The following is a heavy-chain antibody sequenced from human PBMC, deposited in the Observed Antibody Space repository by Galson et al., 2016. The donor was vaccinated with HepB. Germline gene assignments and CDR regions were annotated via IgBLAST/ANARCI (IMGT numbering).Heavy chain of an antibody. V-gene: IGHV3-30*04. Sequence: SLRLSCAASKMTFSNYAIHWVRQAPGKGLEWVTTISSDGSNKFYADSVKGRLTISRDNTKNTLYLHMNSLGAEDTAVYFCARGSNDWAGIDYWGQGTLVTVSS. CDR2: ISSDGSNK. D-gene: IGHD1-1*01. CDR3: ARGSNDWAGIDY. CDR1: KMTFSNYA. J-gene: IGHJ4*02.